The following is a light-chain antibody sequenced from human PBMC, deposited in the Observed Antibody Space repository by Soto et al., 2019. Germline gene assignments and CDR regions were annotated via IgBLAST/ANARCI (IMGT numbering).Light chain of an antibody. CDR1: SSDVGGYNY. Sequence: QSVLTQPASLSGSPGQSITISCTVTSSDVGGYNYVSWYQQHPGKAPKLIISEVSKRPSGVPDRFSGSKSGNTASLTVSGLQAEDEADYYCTSHAGSNNYVFGTGTKVTVL. CDR2: EVS. J-gene: IGLJ1*01. V-gene: IGLV2-8*01. CDR3: TSHAGSNNYV.